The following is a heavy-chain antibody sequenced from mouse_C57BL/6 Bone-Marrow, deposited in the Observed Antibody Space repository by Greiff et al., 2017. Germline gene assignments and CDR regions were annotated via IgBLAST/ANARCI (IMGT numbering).Heavy chain of an antibody. Sequence: EVQLVESGPGLVKPSQSLSLTCSVTGYSITSGYYWNWIRQFPGNKLEWMGYISYDGSNNYNPSLKNRISITRDTSKNQFFLKLNSVTTEDTATYYCARGTFYAMDYWGQGTSVTVSS. CDR3: ARGTFYAMDY. J-gene: IGHJ4*01. CDR1: GYSITSGYY. D-gene: IGHD3-3*01. CDR2: ISYDGSN. V-gene: IGHV3-6*01.